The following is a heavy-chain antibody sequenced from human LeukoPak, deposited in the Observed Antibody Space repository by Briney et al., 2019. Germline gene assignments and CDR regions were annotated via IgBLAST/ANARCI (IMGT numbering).Heavy chain of an antibody. V-gene: IGHV1-46*04. Sequence: ASVKVSCKASGYTFTSYYMHWVRQAPGQGLEWMGIINPSGGSKNYAQKLQGRGTMTRDTSTSTVYMELSSLRSEDTAVYYCVITVTNFDYWGQGTLVTVSS. CDR2: INPSGGSK. CDR1: GYTFTSYY. J-gene: IGHJ4*02. CDR3: VITVTNFDY. D-gene: IGHD4-17*01.